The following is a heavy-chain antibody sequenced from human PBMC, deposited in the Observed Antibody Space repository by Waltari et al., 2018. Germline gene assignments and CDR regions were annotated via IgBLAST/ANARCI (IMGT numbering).Heavy chain of an antibody. CDR2: ISMSSRYM. CDR3: ARDRTGLKSQSSFDS. V-gene: IGHV3-21*01. Sequence: EVQLVESGGGLVKPGGSLRLSGAASAFTLSAYTMNWVRQAPGKGLEWVSSISMSSRYMYYADSVKGRFTISRDDAKRSLYLQMNTLRDEDSAFYYCARDRTGLKSQSSFDSWGQGTLVIVSS. J-gene: IGHJ4*02. D-gene: IGHD1-1*01. CDR1: AFTLSAYT.